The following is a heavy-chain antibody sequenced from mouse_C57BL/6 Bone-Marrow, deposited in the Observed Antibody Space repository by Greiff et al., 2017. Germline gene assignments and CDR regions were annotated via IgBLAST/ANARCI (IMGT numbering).Heavy chain of an antibody. CDR3: ARCPNWVPYYYAMDY. CDR2: IYPGDGDT. CDR1: GYAFSSSW. V-gene: IGHV1-82*01. Sequence: QVQLQQSGPELVKPGASVKISCKASGYAFSSSWMNWVKQRPGKGLEWIGRIYPGDGDTNYNGKFKGKATLTADKSSSTAYMQLSSLTSEDSAVYFCARCPNWVPYYYAMDYWGQGTSVTVSS. J-gene: IGHJ4*01. D-gene: IGHD4-1*01.